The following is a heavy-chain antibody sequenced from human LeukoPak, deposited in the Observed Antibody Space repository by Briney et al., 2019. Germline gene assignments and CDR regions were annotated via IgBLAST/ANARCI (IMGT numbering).Heavy chain of an antibody. CDR2: IIPIFGTA. J-gene: IGHJ3*02. D-gene: IGHD2-21*01. CDR3: AAHTMGLRQTIPDAFDI. CDR1: GGTFSSYA. V-gene: IGHV1-69*01. Sequence: GSSVKVSCKASGGTFSSYAISWVRQAPGQGLEWMGGIIPIFGTANYAQKFQGRVTITADESTSTAYMELSSLRSEDTAVYYCAAHTMGLRQTIPDAFDIWGQGTMVTVSS.